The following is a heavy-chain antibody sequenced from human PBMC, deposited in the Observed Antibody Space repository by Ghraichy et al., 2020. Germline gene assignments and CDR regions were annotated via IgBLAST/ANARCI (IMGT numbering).Heavy chain of an antibody. CDR2: IHYTGSP. V-gene: IGHV4-30-4*01. D-gene: IGHD2-15*01. Sequence: SQTLSLTCNVSGGSINNENYFWSWVRQPPGKGLEWIGYIHYTGSPHYNPSLRSRVFISVDTSENQFSLTLNSVTAADTAVYFCAREIITPAETDGFVIWGQGTLVTVSP. J-gene: IGHJ3*02. CDR3: AREIITPAETDGFVI. CDR1: GGSINNENYF.